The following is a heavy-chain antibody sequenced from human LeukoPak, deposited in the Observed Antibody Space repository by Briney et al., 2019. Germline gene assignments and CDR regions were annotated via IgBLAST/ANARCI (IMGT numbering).Heavy chain of an antibody. CDR1: GYTLTELS. V-gene: IGHV1-24*01. CDR2: FDPEDGET. Sequence: GASVTVSFTFSGYTLTELSMHWMRQAPGTGHEWMGGFDPEDGETIYAQKFPGRGTITEATSTGTAYMELSSLRSEDTAVYYCATDPYSSGWLYFQHWGQGTLVTVSS. CDR3: ATDPYSSGWLYFQH. D-gene: IGHD6-19*01. J-gene: IGHJ1*01.